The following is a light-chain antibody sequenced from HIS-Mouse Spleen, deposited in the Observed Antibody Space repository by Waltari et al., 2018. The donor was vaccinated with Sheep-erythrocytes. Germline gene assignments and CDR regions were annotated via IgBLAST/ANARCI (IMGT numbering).Light chain of an antibody. CDR1: QSVSSY. CDR3: QQANSFPIT. CDR2: DAS. J-gene: IGKJ5*01. V-gene: IGKV3-11*01. Sequence: EMFFTQSPPTLSLSPGERATLSCRASQSVSSYLAWYQQKPGQAPRLLIYDASNRATGIPARFSGSGSGTDFTLTISSLQPEDFATYYCQQANSFPITFGQGTRLEIK.